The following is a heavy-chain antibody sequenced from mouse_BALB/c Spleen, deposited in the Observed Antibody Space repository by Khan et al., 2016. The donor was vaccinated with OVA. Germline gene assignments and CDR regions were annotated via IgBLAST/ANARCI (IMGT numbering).Heavy chain of an antibody. J-gene: IGHJ2*01. CDR3: ARSMPHYYVSMYFVY. D-gene: IGHD1-2*01. CDR1: GYTFTNNG. V-gene: IGHV9-3-1*01. CDR2: INTYTGEP. Sequence: QIQLVQSGPELKKPGETIKISCQASGYTFTNNGVDWVKQAPGKGLKWMGWINTYTGEPTYADYFKGRFAFSLEISACTAYLQLNNHKHEYTATYFCARSMPHYYVSMYFVYWGLGTILTVS.